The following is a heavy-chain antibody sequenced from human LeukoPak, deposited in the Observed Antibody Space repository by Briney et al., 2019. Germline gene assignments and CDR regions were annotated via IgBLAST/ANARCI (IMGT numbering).Heavy chain of an antibody. CDR2: NSGSGGST. CDR1: GFTFSSYA. V-gene: IGHV3-23*01. Sequence: GGSLRLSCAASGFTFSSYAMSWVLQAPGKGLEWVSANSGSGGSTYYADSVKGRFTISRDNSKNTLYLQTNSLRAEDTAVYYCAKDLEAYGSGSYYFDYWGQGTLVTVSS. CDR3: AKDLEAYGSGSYYFDY. J-gene: IGHJ4*02. D-gene: IGHD3-10*01.